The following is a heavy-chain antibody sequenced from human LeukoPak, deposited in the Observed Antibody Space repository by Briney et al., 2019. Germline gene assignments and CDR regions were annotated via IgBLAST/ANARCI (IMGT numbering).Heavy chain of an antibody. CDR3: AKNGVYDFWSGPSIWFDP. J-gene: IGHJ5*02. V-gene: IGHV3-23*01. D-gene: IGHD3-3*01. CDR2: ISGSGGST. CDR1: GFTFSSYA. Sequence: GGSLRLSCAASGFTFSSYAMSWVRQAPGKGLEWVSAISGSGGSTYYADSVKGRFTISRDNSKNTLYLQMNSLRAEDTAVYYCAKNGVYDFWSGPSIWFDPWGQGTLVTVSS.